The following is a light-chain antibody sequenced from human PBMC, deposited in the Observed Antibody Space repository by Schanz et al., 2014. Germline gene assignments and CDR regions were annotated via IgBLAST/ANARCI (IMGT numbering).Light chain of an antibody. CDR3: CSYAGSVV. CDR2: GNS. J-gene: IGLJ2*01. Sequence: QSVLTQPPSVSAAPGQKVTISCSGSISNIGINYVCWYQQLPGTAPKLLIYGNSNRPSGVPDRFSGSKSGTSASLAITGLKAEDEADYYCCSYAGSVVFGGGTKLTVL. CDR1: ISNIGINY. V-gene: IGLV1-40*01.